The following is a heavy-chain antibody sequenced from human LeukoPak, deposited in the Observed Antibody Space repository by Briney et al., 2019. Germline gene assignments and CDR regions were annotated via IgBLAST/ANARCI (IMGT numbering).Heavy chain of an antibody. CDR1: GYTFTGYY. J-gene: IGHJ6*03. D-gene: IGHD2-2*01. CDR3: ATSQDRYYYYYMDV. Sequence: GASVKVSCKASGYTFTGYYMHWVRQAPGQGLEWMGWINPNSGGTNYAQKFQGRVTMTRDTSISTAYMELSRLRSDDTAVYYCATSQDRYYYYYMDVWGKGTTVTVSS. V-gene: IGHV1-2*02. CDR2: INPNSGGT.